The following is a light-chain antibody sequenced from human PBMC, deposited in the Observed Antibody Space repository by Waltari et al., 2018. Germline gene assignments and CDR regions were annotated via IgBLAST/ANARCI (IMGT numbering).Light chain of an antibody. CDR2: TPN. CDR1: SSNIGRNN. J-gene: IGLJ3*02. Sequence: QSVLTQPPSASGTPGPRNTISCSGGSSNIGRNNVSWDQQLPGPAPKLLIYTPNQRPSGVPDRFSGSKSGTSASLAISGLQSEDEGNYYCAAWDVSLNGLVFGGGTKLTVL. V-gene: IGLV1-44*01. CDR3: AAWDVSLNGLV.